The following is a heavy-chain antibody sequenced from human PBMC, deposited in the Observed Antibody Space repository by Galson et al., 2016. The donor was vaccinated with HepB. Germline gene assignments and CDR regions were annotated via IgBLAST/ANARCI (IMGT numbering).Heavy chain of an antibody. D-gene: IGHD3-3*01. CDR1: GFTFSSYW. V-gene: IGHV3-74*01. CDR3: ARVPWSNSLGPLPI. J-gene: IGHJ3*02. CDR2: ISGDGNIT. Sequence: SLRLSCAASGFTFSSYWMHWVRHAPGEGLVWVSRISGDGNITTYADSVKGRFTVSRDNAKNTLYLQLNSLRAEDTAVYHCARVPWSNSLGPLPIWGQGTMFIVSS.